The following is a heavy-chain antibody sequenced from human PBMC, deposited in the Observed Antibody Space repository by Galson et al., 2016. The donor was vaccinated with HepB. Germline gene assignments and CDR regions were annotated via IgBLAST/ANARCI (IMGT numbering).Heavy chain of an antibody. CDR1: RFSFTNYV. CDR3: ARLYFGSGGAVDY. D-gene: IGHD3-10*01. J-gene: IGHJ4*02. V-gene: IGHV3-30*14. Sequence: SLRLSCAASRFSFTNYVMHWVRQAPGKGLEWVALISYDGRNRYYADSVKGRFTISRDNSKNTLYLQMNSLRAEDTAVYYCARLYFGSGGAVDYWGQGTLVTVSS. CDR2: ISYDGRNR.